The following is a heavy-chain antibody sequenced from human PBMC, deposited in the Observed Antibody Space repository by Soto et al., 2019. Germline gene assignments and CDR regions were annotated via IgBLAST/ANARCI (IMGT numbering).Heavy chain of an antibody. V-gene: IGHV1-46*01. Sequence: ASVKVSCKASGYTFTSYYMHWVRQAPGQGLEWMGIINPSGGSTSYAQKFQGRVTMTRDTSTSTVYMELSSLRSEDTAVYYCASKQLGYCSGGSCWASPRVEDYWGQGTLVTVSS. J-gene: IGHJ4*02. CDR1: GYTFTSYY. CDR2: INPSGGST. CDR3: ASKQLGYCSGGSCWASPRVEDY. D-gene: IGHD2-15*01.